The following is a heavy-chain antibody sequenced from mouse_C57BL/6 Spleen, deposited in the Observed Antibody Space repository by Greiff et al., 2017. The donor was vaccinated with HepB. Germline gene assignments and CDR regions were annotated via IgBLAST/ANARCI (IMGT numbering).Heavy chain of an antibody. CDR2: IYPGDGDT. CDR1: GYAFSSYW. J-gene: IGHJ1*03. CDR3: ARCTTVVARGYFDV. Sequence: QVQLQQSGAELVKPGASVKISCKASGYAFSSYWMNWVKQRPGKGLEWIGQIYPGDGDTNYNGKFKGKATLTADKSSSTAYMQLSSLTSEDSAVYFCARCTTVVARGYFDVWGTGTTVTVSS. V-gene: IGHV1-80*01. D-gene: IGHD1-1*01.